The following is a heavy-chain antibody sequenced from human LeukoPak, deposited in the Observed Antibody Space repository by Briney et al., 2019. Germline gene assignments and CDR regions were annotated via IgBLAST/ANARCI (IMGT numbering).Heavy chain of an antibody. CDR1: GFTFSSYA. J-gene: IGHJ4*02. V-gene: IGHV3-23*01. Sequence: PGGSLRLSCAASGFTFSSYAMSWVRQAPGKGLEWVSAISGSGGSTYYADSVKGRFTISRDNSKNTLYLQMNSLRAEDTAVYYCAKDEVGGGYNLDYFDYWGQGTLVTVSS. CDR2: ISGSGGST. D-gene: IGHD5-24*01. CDR3: AKDEVGGGYNLDYFDY.